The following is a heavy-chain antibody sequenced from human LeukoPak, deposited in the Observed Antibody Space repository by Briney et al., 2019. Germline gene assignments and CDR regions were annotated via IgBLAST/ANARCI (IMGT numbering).Heavy chain of an antibody. V-gene: IGHV4-34*01. CDR3: ASGQDYDYVWGSYRWYFDL. J-gene: IGHJ2*01. CDR1: GGSFSGYY. Sequence: PSETLSLTCAVYGGSFSGYYWSWIRQPPGKGLEWIGEINHSGSTNYNPSLKSRVTISVDTSKNQFSLKLSSVTAADTAVYYCASGQDYDYVWGSYRWYFDLWGRGTPVTVSS. CDR2: INHSGST. D-gene: IGHD3-16*02.